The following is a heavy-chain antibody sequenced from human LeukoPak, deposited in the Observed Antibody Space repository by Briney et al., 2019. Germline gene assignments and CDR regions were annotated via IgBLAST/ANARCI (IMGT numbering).Heavy chain of an antibody. Sequence: LGLTCADSDFTLNSNYVSWVRQPPGPGLERVSVIYSGGSTYYADSVKGRFTISRDNSKNTLYLQMNSLRAEDTAVYYCARSGGPGSYPDYYYYYYMDVWGKGTTVTVSS. CDR2: IYSGGST. V-gene: IGHV3-53*01. CDR3: ARSGGPGSYPDYYYYYYMDV. D-gene: IGHD3-10*01. CDR1: DFTLNSNY. J-gene: IGHJ6*03.